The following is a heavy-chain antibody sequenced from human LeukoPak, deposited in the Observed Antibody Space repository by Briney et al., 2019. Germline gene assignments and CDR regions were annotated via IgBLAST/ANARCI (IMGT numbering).Heavy chain of an antibody. CDR1: GFTFRHYW. Sequence: SGSLRLSCAASGFTFRHYWMQWVRQAPGKGLVWVSRINSDGRSTSYADSVKGRFTISRDNAKNTLYLQMNSLRAEDTAVYYCATAARYYYYMDVWGKGTTVTVSS. CDR2: INSDGRST. CDR3: ATAARYYYYMDV. V-gene: IGHV3-74*01. J-gene: IGHJ6*03.